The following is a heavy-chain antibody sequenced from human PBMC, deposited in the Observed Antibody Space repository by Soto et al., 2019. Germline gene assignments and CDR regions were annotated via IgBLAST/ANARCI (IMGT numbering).Heavy chain of an antibody. D-gene: IGHD5-12*01. CDR3: AKYPEYSVYDGTYFDS. CDR2: LSGTGSTT. Sequence: GGSLRLSCAASGFTFSSYAMSWVRQAPGKGLEWVSALSGTGSTTYYAHSVKGRSTISRDNSKTTLYLQMNSLRAEDTAVYYCAKYPEYSVYDGTYFDSWGQGTLVTVSS. CDR1: GFTFSSYA. V-gene: IGHV3-23*01. J-gene: IGHJ4*02.